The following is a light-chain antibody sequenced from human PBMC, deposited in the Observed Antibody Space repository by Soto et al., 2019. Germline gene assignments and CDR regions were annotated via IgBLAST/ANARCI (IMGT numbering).Light chain of an antibody. V-gene: IGLV2-14*01. J-gene: IGLJ3*02. CDR1: SSDVGGYNY. CDR2: EVS. Sequence: QSVLTQPASVSGSPGQSITISCTGTSSDVGGYNYVSWYQQHPGKAPKLMIYEVSNRPSGVSNRFSGSKSGNTASLTISGLQAEDEADYYCSSYTSSSRVFGGGTKLTAL. CDR3: SSYTSSSRV.